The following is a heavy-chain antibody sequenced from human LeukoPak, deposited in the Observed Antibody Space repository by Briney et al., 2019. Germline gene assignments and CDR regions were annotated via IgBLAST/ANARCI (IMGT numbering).Heavy chain of an antibody. Sequence: PSETLSLTCTVSGGSISSYYWNWIRQPPGKGLEWIGYIYYRGSTNYNPSLKSRVTISVDTSKNQFSLKLSSATATDTAMYYCARGDDYKSTLFDYWGQGTLVTLSS. D-gene: IGHD3-16*01. CDR3: ARGDDYKSTLFDY. CDR1: GGSISSYY. V-gene: IGHV4-59*01. J-gene: IGHJ4*02. CDR2: IYYRGST.